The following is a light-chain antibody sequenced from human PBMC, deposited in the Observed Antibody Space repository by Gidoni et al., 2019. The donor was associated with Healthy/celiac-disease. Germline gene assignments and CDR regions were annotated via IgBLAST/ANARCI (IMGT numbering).Light chain of an antibody. V-gene: IGKV1-33*01. J-gene: IGKJ3*01. CDR1: QDISNY. CDR2: DAS. Sequence: DIQMTQSPSSLSASVGDRVTITCQASQDISNYLNWDQQKPGKAPKLLIYDASNLETGVPSGFSGSGSVTDFTFTISSLQPEDIATYYCQQYDNLPFTFGPGTKVDIK. CDR3: QQYDNLPFT.